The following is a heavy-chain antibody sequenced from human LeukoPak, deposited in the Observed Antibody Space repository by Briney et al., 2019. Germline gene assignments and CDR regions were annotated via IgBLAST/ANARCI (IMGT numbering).Heavy chain of an antibody. V-gene: IGHV3-23*01. CDR2: ISGSGGST. D-gene: IGHD3-3*01. CDR1: GFTFSSYA. J-gene: IGHJ4*02. Sequence: QSGGSLRLSCAASGFTFSSYAMSWVRQAPGKGLEWVSAISGSGGSTYYADSVKGRFTISRDNSKNTLYLQMNSLRAEDTAVYYCAKGYDFWSGYYTFDYWGQGTLVTVSS. CDR3: AKGYDFWSGYYTFDY.